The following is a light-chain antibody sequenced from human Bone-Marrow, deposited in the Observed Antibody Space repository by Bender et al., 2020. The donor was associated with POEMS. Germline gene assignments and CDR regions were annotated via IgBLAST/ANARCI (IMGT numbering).Light chain of an antibody. Sequence: QSALTQPRSVSGSPGQSVTISCTGTSSNVGDYNYVSWYQQHPGKAPKLMIYDVNKRPSGVPDRFSGSKSGNTASLTISGLQAEDEADYYCQSYDNSLGGWVFGGGTKLTVL. CDR3: QSYDNSLGGWV. CDR1: SSNVGDYNY. J-gene: IGLJ3*02. CDR2: DVN. V-gene: IGLV2-11*01.